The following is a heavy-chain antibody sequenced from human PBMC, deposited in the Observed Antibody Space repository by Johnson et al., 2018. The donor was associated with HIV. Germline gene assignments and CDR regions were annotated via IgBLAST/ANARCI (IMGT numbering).Heavy chain of an antibody. D-gene: IGHD3-9*01. CDR3: AKDELYDIWTGPPLEDAFDI. V-gene: IGHV3-30*02. Sequence: QVQLVESGGGLVQPGGSLRLSCAASGFTFSSYGMHWVRQAPGKGLEWVAFIRYDGSNKYYTDSVKGRFTLSRDNSKNTLYLQMNSLRAEDTAVYYCAKDELYDIWTGPPLEDAFDIWGQGTMVTVSS. J-gene: IGHJ3*02. CDR2: IRYDGSNK. CDR1: GFTFSSYG.